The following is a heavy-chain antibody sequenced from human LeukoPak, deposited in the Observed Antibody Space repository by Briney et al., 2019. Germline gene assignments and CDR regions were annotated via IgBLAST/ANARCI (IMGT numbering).Heavy chain of an antibody. CDR2: LYAGGES. D-gene: IGHD3-10*01. V-gene: IGHV3-53*01. Sequence: GGSLRLSCAASGFAVKSSYMNWVRQAPGKGLEWVSVLYAGGESYYADSDLGRFTISRDNSNNTVFLEMNSLTADDTAVYFCARDSAGNQYSSGNFDLWGQGTLVTVSS. CDR3: ARDSAGNQYSSGNFDL. CDR1: GFAVKSSY. J-gene: IGHJ4*02.